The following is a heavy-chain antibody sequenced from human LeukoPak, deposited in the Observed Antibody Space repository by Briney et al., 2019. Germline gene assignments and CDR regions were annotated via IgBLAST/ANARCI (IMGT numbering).Heavy chain of an antibody. J-gene: IGHJ4*02. D-gene: IGHD3-22*01. Sequence: PGGSLRLSCAASGFTFSSYAMSWVRQAPGKGLEWVSAISGSGGSTYYADSVKGRFTISRDNSKNTLYLQMNSLRAEDTAVYCCAKDRSLHDSSGYYLFDYWGQGTLVTVSS. V-gene: IGHV3-23*01. CDR1: GFTFSSYA. CDR3: AKDRSLHDSSGYYLFDY. CDR2: ISGSGGST.